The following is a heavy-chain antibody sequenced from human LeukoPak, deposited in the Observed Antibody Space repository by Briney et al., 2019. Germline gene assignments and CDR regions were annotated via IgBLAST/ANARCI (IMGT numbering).Heavy chain of an antibody. CDR3: AKDVSGCENYYYYGMDV. V-gene: IGHV3-30*18. CDR2: ISYDGSNK. Sequence: GGSLRLSCAASGFTFSSYGMHWVRQAPGKGLEWVAVISYDGSNKYYADPVKGRFTISRDNSKNTLYLQMNSLRAEDTAVYYCAKDVSGCENYYYYGMDVWGKGTTVTVSS. J-gene: IGHJ6*04. D-gene: IGHD5-12*01. CDR1: GFTFSSYG.